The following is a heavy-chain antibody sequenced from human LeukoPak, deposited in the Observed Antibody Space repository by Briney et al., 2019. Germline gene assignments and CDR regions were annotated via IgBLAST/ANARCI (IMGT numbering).Heavy chain of an antibody. CDR1: GGSINNHY. CDR2: IHYTGTT. D-gene: IGHD5-12*01. CDR3: ARAEEATITIDY. J-gene: IGHJ4*02. V-gene: IGHV4-59*11. Sequence: SETLSLTCIVSGGSINNHYWTWIRQTPGKGLEWIGDIHYTGTTKYNPSLKSRVTISIDTSKNQFSLELSSVTAADTAVYYCARAEEATITIDYWGQGTLVTVSS.